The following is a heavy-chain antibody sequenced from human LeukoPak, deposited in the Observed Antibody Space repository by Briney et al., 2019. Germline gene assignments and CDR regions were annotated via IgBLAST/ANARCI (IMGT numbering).Heavy chain of an antibody. CDR2: IIPIFDTA. CDR1: GYTFTSYG. V-gene: IGHV1-69*13. J-gene: IGHJ4*02. CDR3: ARDLVGATPYYFDY. D-gene: IGHD1-26*01. Sequence: SVKVSCKASGYTFTSYGISWVRQAPGQGLEWMGGIIPIFDTANYAQKFQGRVTITADESTSTAYMELSSLRSEDTAVYYCARDLVGATPYYFDYWGQGTLVTVSS.